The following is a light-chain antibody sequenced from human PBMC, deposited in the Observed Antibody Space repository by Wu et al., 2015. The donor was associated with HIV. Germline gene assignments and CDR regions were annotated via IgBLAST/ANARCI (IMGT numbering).Light chain of an antibody. V-gene: IGKV3D-20*02. CDR1: QSVSGSY. CDR2: GAS. CDR3: QQRNNWPPT. Sequence: EIVLTQSPGTLSLSPGERATLSCRASQSVSGSYLAWYQQKPGQAPRLLIYGASSRATGIPDRFSGSGSGTDFTLTISRLEPEDFAVYYCQQRNNWPPTFGQGTKLEIK. J-gene: IGKJ2*01.